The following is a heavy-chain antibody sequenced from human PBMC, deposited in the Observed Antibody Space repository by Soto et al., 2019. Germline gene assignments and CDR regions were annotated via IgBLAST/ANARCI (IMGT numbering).Heavy chain of an antibody. V-gene: IGHV3-74*01. D-gene: IGHD4-4*01. Sequence: EVQLVESGGGLVQPGGSLRLFCAASGFTFSVYWMHWVRQAPGKGLVWVSRIDSDGSTTSYADSVKGRFTISRDNAKSTLYLQMNSLRAEDTAVYYCARPGYTNYRPGVDVWVQGTTVTVSS. J-gene: IGHJ6*02. CDR1: GFTFSVYW. CDR3: ARPGYTNYRPGVDV. CDR2: IDSDGSTT.